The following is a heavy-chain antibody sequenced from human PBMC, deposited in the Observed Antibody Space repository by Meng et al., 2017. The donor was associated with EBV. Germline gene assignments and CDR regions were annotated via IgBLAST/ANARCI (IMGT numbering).Heavy chain of an antibody. D-gene: IGHD3-10*01. V-gene: IGHV2-5*02. CDR1: GISLTTSGVG. CDR2: IYWDDAK. Sequence: ITLKESGPTLVKPTQTLLLTCTVSGISLTTSGVGVGWIRQPPGKALEWLAVIYWDDAKRYSPSLKNRLTITKDTSKNQVVLTMTNMDPVDTATYFCAHSKYYSDSGGYWDYFDDWGQGTLVTVSS. J-gene: IGHJ4*02. CDR3: AHSKYYSDSGGYWDYFDD.